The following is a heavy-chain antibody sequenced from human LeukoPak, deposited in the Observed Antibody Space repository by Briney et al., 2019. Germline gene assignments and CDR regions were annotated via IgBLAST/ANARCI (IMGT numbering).Heavy chain of an antibody. CDR2: ISDSGGST. D-gene: IGHD1-1*01. CDR3: VQKVIFGWERLGFQ. CDR1: GFTFSNYA. J-gene: IGHJ4*02. Sequence: GGSLRLSCAASGFTFSNYAMNWVRQAPGKGLEWVSVISDSGGSTYYADSVKGRFTISRDNSKNTLYLQMNSLRAEDTAVYYCVQKVIFGWERLGFQGGQGTLVTVSS. V-gene: IGHV3-23*01.